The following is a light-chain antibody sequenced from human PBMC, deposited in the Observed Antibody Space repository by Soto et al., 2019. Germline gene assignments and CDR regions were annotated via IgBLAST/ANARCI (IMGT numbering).Light chain of an antibody. J-gene: IGKJ1*01. CDR2: DAS. CDR1: QSISSW. V-gene: IGKV1-5*01. CDR3: QQYNSYLSWT. Sequence: DIQMTQSPSTLSASVVDRVTITCRASQSISSWLAWYQQKPGKAPKLLIYDASSLESGVPSRFSGSGSGTEFTLTISSLQPDDFATYYCQQYNSYLSWTFGQGTKVDIK.